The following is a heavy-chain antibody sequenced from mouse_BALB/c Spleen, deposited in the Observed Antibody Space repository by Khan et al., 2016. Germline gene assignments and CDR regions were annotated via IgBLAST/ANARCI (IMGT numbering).Heavy chain of an antibody. CDR1: GFSLTSYG. CDR2: IWSDDST. D-gene: IGHD2-3*01. J-gene: IGHJ4*01. V-gene: IGHV2-6*02. Sequence: QVQLKQPGPGLVAPSQSLSITCTVSGFSLTSYGVHWVRQPPGKGLEWLVVIWSDDSTTYNSALKPRLSISKDNSKSQVFLKMNRLQSDDTAMYYCGRRDDGGGAMDYWGQGTSVTVSS. CDR3: GRRDDGGGAMDY.